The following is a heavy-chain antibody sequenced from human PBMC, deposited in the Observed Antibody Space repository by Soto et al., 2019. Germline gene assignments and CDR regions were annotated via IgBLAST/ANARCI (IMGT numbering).Heavy chain of an antibody. Sequence: EVQLVESGGGLVQPGGSLRLSCAASGFTVSTKYMSWVRQAPGKGLEWVSVIYSGGSTFYADSVSGRFTISRDNSKNTVNLQMNSLRAEDTAVYYCARDPWATDYWFQGTLVTVSS. CDR3: ARDPWATDY. CDR1: GFTVSTKY. V-gene: IGHV3-66*01. D-gene: IGHD3-16*01. CDR2: IYSGGST. J-gene: IGHJ4*02.